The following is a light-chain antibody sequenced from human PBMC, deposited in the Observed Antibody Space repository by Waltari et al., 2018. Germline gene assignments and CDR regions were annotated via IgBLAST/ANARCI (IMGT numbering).Light chain of an antibody. Sequence: ELVLTQSPGTLSLSPGERATLSCRTSQGVGRTFAWYQQKPGQAPRLLIYGASIRATGIPDRFSGSGSGTDFSLTISRLEPEDFAVYYCQHYVRLPVTFGQGTKVEIK. CDR2: GAS. CDR3: QHYVRLPVT. V-gene: IGKV3-20*01. J-gene: IGKJ1*01. CDR1: QGVGRTF.